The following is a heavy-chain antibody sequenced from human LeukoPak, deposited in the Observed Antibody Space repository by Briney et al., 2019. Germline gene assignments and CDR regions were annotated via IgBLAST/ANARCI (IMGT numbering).Heavy chain of an antibody. CDR2: INPNSGGT. CDR1: GYTFTGYY. J-gene: IGHJ3*02. CDR3: AREISSSNDAFDI. D-gene: IGHD6-6*01. V-gene: IGHV1-2*02. Sequence: ASVKVSCKASGYTFTGYYMHWVRQAPGQGLEWMGWINPNSGGTNYAQKFQGRVTMTRDTSISTAYMELSRLRSDDTAVYYCAREISSSNDAFDIWGQGTMVTVSS.